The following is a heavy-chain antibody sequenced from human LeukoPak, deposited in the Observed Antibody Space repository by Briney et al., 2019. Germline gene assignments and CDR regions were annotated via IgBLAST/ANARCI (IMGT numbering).Heavy chain of an antibody. CDR2: INPSGGGT. Sequence: ASVKVSCKASGYTFTSYYMHWVRQASGQGLEWMGIINPSGGGTSYAQKFQGRVTMTRDTSTSTVYMELSSLRSEDTAVYYCARDGQYCSSTSCSGWFGWFDPWGQGTLVTVSS. D-gene: IGHD2-2*01. V-gene: IGHV1-46*01. J-gene: IGHJ5*02. CDR3: ARDGQYCSSTSCSGWFGWFDP. CDR1: GYTFTSYY.